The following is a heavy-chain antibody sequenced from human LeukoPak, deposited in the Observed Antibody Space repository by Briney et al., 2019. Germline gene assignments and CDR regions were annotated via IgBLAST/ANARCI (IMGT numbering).Heavy chain of an antibody. Sequence: GGSLRLSCAASGFTFSSYAMHWVRQAAGKGLEGVAVISYDGSNKYYADSVKGRFTIYRDNSKNTLYLQMNSLRAEDTAVYYCAREKSGYYYGMDVWGQGTTVTVSS. J-gene: IGHJ6*02. V-gene: IGHV3-30-3*01. D-gene: IGHD3-10*01. CDR2: ISYDGSNK. CDR1: GFTFSSYA. CDR3: AREKSGYYYGMDV.